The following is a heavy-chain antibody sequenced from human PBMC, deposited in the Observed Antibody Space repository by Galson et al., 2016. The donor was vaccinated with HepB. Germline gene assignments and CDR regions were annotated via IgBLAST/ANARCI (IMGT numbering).Heavy chain of an antibody. V-gene: IGHV1-69*13. J-gene: IGHJ6*02. CDR1: GGTFSSYA. D-gene: IGHD5-24*01. CDR2: IINLYGTA. CDR3: ARVRDGYNTHFYYGMDV. Sequence: SVKVCCKASGGTFSSYAISWVRQAPGQGLEWMGVIINLYGTANYALKFQGRVTITADESTSTAHMEVSSLRYEDTAVYYCARVRDGYNTHFYYGMDVWGQGTSVTVS.